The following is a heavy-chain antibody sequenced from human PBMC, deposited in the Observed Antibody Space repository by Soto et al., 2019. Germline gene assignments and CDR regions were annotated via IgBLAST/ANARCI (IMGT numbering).Heavy chain of an antibody. J-gene: IGHJ2*01. CDR2: ISRSGST. CDR1: GFTFSSYA. V-gene: IGHV3-23*01. Sequence: GGSLRLSCAASGFTFSSYAMSWVRQAPGKGLEWVSAISRSGSTYYADSVKGRFTISRDNSKNTLYLQMNSLRAEDTAVYYCARDSAVRWYFDLWGRGTLVTVSS. CDR3: ARDSAVRWYFDL.